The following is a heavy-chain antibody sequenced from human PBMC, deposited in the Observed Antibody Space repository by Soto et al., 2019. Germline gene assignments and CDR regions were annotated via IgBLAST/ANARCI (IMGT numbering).Heavy chain of an antibody. CDR3: ARLGGGAVAGTNFDY. V-gene: IGHV4-39*01. D-gene: IGHD6-19*01. J-gene: IGHJ4*02. CDR1: GGSISSSSYY. Sequence: SETLSLTCTVSGGSISSSSYYWGWIRQPPGKGLEWIGSIYYSGSTYYNPSLKSRVTISVDTSKNQFSLKLSSVTAADTAVYYCARLGGGAVAGTNFDYWGQGTLVTVSS. CDR2: IYYSGST.